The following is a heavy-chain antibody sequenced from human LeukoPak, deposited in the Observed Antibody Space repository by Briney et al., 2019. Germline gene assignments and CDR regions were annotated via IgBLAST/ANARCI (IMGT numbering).Heavy chain of an antibody. CDR3: ARVLRIAAAALDY. CDR1: GYTFTGDY. CDR2: INTNSGGK. J-gene: IGHJ4*02. Sequence: ASVKVSCKASGYTFTGDYMHCVRQAPRQGLGWMGWINTNSGGKNYAQKFQGRVTMTRDTSISTAYMELSRLRSDDTAVYCCARVLRIAAAALDYWGQGTLVTVSS. D-gene: IGHD6-13*01. V-gene: IGHV1-2*02.